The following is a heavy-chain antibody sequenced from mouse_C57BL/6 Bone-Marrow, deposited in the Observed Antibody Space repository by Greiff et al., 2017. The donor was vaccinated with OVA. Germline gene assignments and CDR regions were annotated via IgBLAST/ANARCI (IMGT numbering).Heavy chain of an antibody. CDR3: TRDYGSSHWYFDV. CDR1: GFTFSDAW. CDR2: IRNKANNHAT. J-gene: IGHJ1*03. Sequence: EVKLEESGGGLVQPGGSMKLSCAASGFTFSDAWMDWVRQSPEKGLEWVAEIRNKANNHATYYAESVKGRFTISRDDSKRSVYLQMNSVRAEDTGIYDGTRDYGSSHWYFDVWGTGTTVTVSS. D-gene: IGHD1-1*01. V-gene: IGHV6-6*01.